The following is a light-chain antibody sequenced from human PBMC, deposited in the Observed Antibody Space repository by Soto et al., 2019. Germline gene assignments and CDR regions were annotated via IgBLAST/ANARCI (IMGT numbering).Light chain of an antibody. CDR2: GAS. J-gene: IGKJ1*01. V-gene: IGKV3-20*01. Sequence: EIVLTQSPGTLSLSPGERATLSCRASQSVRSSYLAWYQQKPGQAPRPLIYGASSRAMGIPDRFSGSGSGTAFTLTISRLEPEDFAVYYCQQYGSSPWTFGQGTKVEIK. CDR3: QQYGSSPWT. CDR1: QSVRSSY.